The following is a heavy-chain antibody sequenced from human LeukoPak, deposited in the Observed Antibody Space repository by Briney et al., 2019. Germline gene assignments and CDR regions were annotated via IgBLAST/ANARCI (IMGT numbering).Heavy chain of an antibody. CDR3: ARRSGIAVAGAFDY. V-gene: IGHV3-23*01. Sequence: GGSLRLSCAASGFTFSNYAMRWVRQAPGKGLEWVSAISGSGDSKYYADSVKGRFTISRDNSKNTLYMQMTSLRAEDTAVYYCARRSGIAVAGAFDYWGQGTLVTVSS. CDR2: ISGSGDSK. D-gene: IGHD6-19*01. J-gene: IGHJ4*02. CDR1: GFTFSNYA.